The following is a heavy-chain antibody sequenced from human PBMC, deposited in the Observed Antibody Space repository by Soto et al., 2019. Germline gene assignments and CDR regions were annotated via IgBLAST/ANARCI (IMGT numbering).Heavy chain of an antibody. J-gene: IGHJ4*02. D-gene: IGHD5-12*01. CDR2: ITWNSEYI. Sequence: ELQLVESGGGLVKPGESLRLSCAASGFTFRSYTMNWLRQAPGKGLEWVSSITWNSEYIYYADSVNGRFTISRENAKNSLYLQMNSLRNEDTAVYYCARENDSGSELDYWGQGPLVRASS. CDR1: GFTFRSYT. V-gene: IGHV3-21*01. CDR3: ARENDSGSELDY.